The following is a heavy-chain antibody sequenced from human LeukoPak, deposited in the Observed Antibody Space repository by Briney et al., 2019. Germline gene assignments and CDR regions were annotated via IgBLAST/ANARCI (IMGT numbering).Heavy chain of an antibody. CDR2: VYHSGST. D-gene: IGHD3-10*01. V-gene: IGHV4-39*07. J-gene: IGHJ4*02. Sequence: SETLSLTCTVSGGSISSSSYYWGWIRQPPGKGLEWIGSVYHSGSTYYNPSLKSRVTMSVDTSKNQFSLKVTSVTAADTAVYYCARGGTFGETTDYWGQGTLVTVSS. CDR1: GGSISSSSYY. CDR3: ARGGTFGETTDY.